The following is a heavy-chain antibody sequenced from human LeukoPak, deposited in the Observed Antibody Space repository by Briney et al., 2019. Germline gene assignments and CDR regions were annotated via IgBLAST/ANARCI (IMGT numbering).Heavy chain of an antibody. CDR1: EYTFTSYA. J-gene: IGHJ6*03. CDR3: ARSGRAMEEYYYYYYMDV. CDR2: INTNTGNP. D-gene: IGHD5-18*01. Sequence: GASVKVSCKASEYTFTSYAMNWVRQAPGQGLEWMGWINTNTGNPTYAQGFTGRFVFSLDTSVSTAYLQISSLKAEDTAVYYCARSGRAMEEYYYYYYMDVWGKGTTVTVSS. V-gene: IGHV7-4-1*02.